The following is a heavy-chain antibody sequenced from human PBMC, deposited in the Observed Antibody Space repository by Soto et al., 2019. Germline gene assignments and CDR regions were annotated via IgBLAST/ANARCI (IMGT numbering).Heavy chain of an antibody. CDR2: INAGNGNR. D-gene: IGHD3-22*01. CDR1: GYTFTSYA. J-gene: IGHJ5*02. CDR3: ARGDYYDSSGYLRSSWFDP. Sequence: ASVKVSCKASGYTFTSYAMHWVRQAPGQRLEWMGWINAGNGNRKYSQKFQGRVTITRDTSASTAYMELSSLRSEDTAVYYCARGDYYDSSGYLRSSWFDPWGQGTLVTVSS. V-gene: IGHV1-3*01.